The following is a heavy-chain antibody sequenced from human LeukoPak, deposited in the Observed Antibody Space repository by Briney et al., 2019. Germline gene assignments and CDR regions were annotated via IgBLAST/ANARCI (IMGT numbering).Heavy chain of an antibody. D-gene: IGHD3-22*01. J-gene: IGHJ3*02. Sequence: PSETLSLTCTVSGGSISTYYWSSIRQPPGKGLEWIGSMYYSGSTNYKPSLKSRVTISVDTSKNQFSLKLSSVTAADTAVYYCARHAYYYDRSGSYEAFDIWGQGTMVTVSS. CDR1: GGSISTYY. CDR3: ARHAYYYDRSGSYEAFDI. V-gene: IGHV4-59*08. CDR2: MYYSGST.